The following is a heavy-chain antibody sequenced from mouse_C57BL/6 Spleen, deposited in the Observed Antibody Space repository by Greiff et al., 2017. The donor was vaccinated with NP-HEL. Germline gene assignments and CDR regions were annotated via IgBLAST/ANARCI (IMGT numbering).Heavy chain of an antibody. V-gene: IGHV5-17*01. J-gene: IGHJ2*01. Sequence: DVKLVESGGGLVKPGGSLKLSCAASGFTFSDYGMHWVRQAPEKGLEWVAYISSGSSTIYYADTVKGRFTISRDNAKNTLFLQMTSLRSEDTAMYYCAKSSYDYVLDYWGQGTTLTVSS. D-gene: IGHD2-4*01. CDR1: GFTFSDYG. CDR3: AKSSYDYVLDY. CDR2: ISSGSSTI.